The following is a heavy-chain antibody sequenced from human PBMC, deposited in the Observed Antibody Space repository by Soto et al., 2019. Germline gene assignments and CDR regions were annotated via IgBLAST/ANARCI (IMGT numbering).Heavy chain of an antibody. CDR3: ARVSHYYDSSGDFDY. J-gene: IGHJ4*02. D-gene: IGHD3-22*01. V-gene: IGHV4-59*01. Sequence: SETLSLTCTVSGGSISSYYWSWIRQPPGKGLEWIGYIYYSGSTNYNPSPKSRVTISVDTSKNQFSLKLSSVTAADTAVYYCARVSHYYDSSGDFDYWGQGTLVTVSS. CDR2: IYYSGST. CDR1: GGSISSYY.